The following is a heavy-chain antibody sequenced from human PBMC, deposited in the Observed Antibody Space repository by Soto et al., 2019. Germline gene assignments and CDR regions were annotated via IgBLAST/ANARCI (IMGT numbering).Heavy chain of an antibody. CDR1: GLTFSGSA. CDR2: IRSKVNSYAT. J-gene: IGHJ4*02. CDR3: TRHADLGYCSSTSCYDFDY. Sequence: EVQLVESGGGLVQPGGSLKLSCAASGLTFSGSAMHWVRQASGKGLEWVGRIRSKVNSYATEYAASVKGRFTISRDDSKNTAYLQMNSLKTEDKAVYYCTRHADLGYCSSTSCYDFDYWGQGTLVTVSS. V-gene: IGHV3-73*01. D-gene: IGHD2-2*01.